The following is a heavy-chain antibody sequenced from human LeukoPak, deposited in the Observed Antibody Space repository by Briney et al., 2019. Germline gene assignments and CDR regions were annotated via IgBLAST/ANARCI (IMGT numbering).Heavy chain of an antibody. CDR1: GFPFSSYA. CDR2: ISDIAGVT. D-gene: IGHD6-19*01. V-gene: IGHV3-23*01. CDR3: AKNGDSSGWYPDY. Sequence: GGSLTLSCAASGFPFSSYAMRWVRQAPGKGLEWVSAISDIAGVTFYADSVRGRFTISRDNSKHTLYLQMNSLRAEDTALYYCAKNGDSSGWYPDYWGQGTLVTVSS. J-gene: IGHJ4*02.